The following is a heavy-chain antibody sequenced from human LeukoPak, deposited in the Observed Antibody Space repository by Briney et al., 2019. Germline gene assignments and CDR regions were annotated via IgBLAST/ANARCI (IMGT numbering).Heavy chain of an antibody. D-gene: IGHD4-17*01. Sequence: KPGGSLRLSCAASGFTFSDYNMRWVRQAPGKGLEWVSSISRSGSTKYYADSVKGRFTISRDNAKNSLFLQMNSLRAEDTAVYYCARGRWASIDYGDYENWFDPWGQGTLVTVSS. J-gene: IGHJ5*02. CDR1: GFTFSDYN. V-gene: IGHV3-11*01. CDR3: ARGRWASIDYGDYENWFDP. CDR2: ISRSGSTK.